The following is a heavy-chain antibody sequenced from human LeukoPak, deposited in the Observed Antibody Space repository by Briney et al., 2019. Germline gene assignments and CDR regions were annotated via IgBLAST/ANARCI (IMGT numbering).Heavy chain of an antibody. D-gene: IGHD1-1*01. V-gene: IGHV1-69*01. J-gene: IGHJ5*02. Sequence: ASVKVSCKASGGTFSSYAISWVRQAPGQGLEWMGGIIPIFGTANYAQKFQGRVTITADESTSTAYVELSSLRSEDTAVYYCAILNANWFDPWGQGTLVTVSS. CDR2: IIPIFGTA. CDR1: GGTFSSYA. CDR3: AILNANWFDP.